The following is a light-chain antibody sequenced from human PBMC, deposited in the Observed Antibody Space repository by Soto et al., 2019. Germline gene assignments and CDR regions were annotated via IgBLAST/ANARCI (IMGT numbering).Light chain of an antibody. CDR1: SRDIGFYNY. V-gene: IGLV2-14*01. CDR2: EVA. J-gene: IGLJ1*01. CDR3: SSYTNTGTLYV. Sequence: QSALTQPASVSGSPGQSITISCTGTSRDIGFYNYVSWYQQHPGKALKLIIYEVAKRPSGVSSRFSGSKSGNTASLTISGLQAEDEADYHCSSYTNTGTLYVFGTGTKLTVL.